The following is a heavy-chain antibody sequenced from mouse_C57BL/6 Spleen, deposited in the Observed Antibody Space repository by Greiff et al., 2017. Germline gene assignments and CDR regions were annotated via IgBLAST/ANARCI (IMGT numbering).Heavy chain of an antibody. CDR3: ARRWSYAMDY. CDR1: GYTFTDYY. D-gene: IGHD1-1*02. J-gene: IGHJ4*01. V-gene: IGHV1-19*01. Sequence: VQLQQSGPVLVKPGASVKMSCKASGYTFTDYYMNWVKQSHGKSLEWIGVINPYNGGTSYNQKFKGKATLTVDKSSSTAYMELNSLTSEDSAVYYCARRWSYAMDYWGQGTSVTVSS. CDR2: INPYNGGT.